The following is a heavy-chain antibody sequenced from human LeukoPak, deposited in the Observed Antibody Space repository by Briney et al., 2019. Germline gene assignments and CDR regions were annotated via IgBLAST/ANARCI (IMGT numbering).Heavy chain of an antibody. CDR1: GYTFISFG. CDR3: ARDQLSRGVWFDP. J-gene: IGHJ5*02. Sequence: GASVKVSCKASGYTFISFGISWVRQAPGHGLEWIGWISLYKGNTNYAQNVQGRVTMTTDTSTDTAYMELRSLRSDDTAVYYCARDQLSRGVWFDPWGQGTLVTVSS. V-gene: IGHV1-18*01. CDR2: ISLYKGNT. D-gene: IGHD1-1*01.